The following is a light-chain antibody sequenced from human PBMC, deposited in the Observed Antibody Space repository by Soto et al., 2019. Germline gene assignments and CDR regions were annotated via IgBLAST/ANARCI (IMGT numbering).Light chain of an antibody. CDR3: QQYSNWPRS. J-gene: IGKJ5*01. CDR2: SAS. CDR1: QSLSNS. V-gene: IGKV3D-15*01. Sequence: EIEKTQSPATLSVSPGEGATLSCRASQSLSNSLAWYQQRPGQAPRLLIYSASTRATGIPDRFSGRGSGTEFTLTISSLQSEDFAIYYCQQYSNWPRSFGQGTRLEIK.